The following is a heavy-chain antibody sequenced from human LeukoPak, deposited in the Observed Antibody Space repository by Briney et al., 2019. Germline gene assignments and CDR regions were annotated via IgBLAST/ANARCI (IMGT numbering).Heavy chain of an antibody. D-gene: IGHD5-24*01. Sequence: SETLSLTCTVSGYSISSGYYWGWIRQPPGKGLEWIGNIYHSESTNYNPSLKSRVTISVDTSKNQFSLKLSSVTAADTAVYYCARRLEMADNWFDPWGQGTLVTVSS. CDR2: IYHSEST. CDR3: ARRLEMADNWFDP. V-gene: IGHV4-38-2*02. CDR1: GYSISSGYY. J-gene: IGHJ5*02.